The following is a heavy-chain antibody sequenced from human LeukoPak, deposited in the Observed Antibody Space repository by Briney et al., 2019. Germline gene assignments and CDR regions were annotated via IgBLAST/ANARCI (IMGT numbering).Heavy chain of an antibody. J-gene: IGHJ3*02. CDR1: GYRFIGYY. D-gene: IGHD2-2*01. Sequence: ASVKVSCKASGYRFIGYYIHWVRQAPGQGLEWMGWISAYNGNTNYAQKLQGRVTMTTDTSLSTAYMELRSLRSDDTAVYYCARDGLLMYCSSTSCYYAFDIWGQGTMVTVSS. CDR2: ISAYNGNT. V-gene: IGHV1-18*04. CDR3: ARDGLLMYCSSTSCYYAFDI.